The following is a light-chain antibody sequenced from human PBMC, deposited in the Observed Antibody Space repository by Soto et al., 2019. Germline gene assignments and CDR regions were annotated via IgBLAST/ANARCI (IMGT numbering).Light chain of an antibody. V-gene: IGKV3-15*01. Sequence: DIVMTQSPATLSVSPGERATLSCRASESVSSNLAWYQQKPGQAPRLLIHSASTRATGIPARFSGSGSGTEFTLTIGSLQAADFAVYYCQQYNDWPRTFGQGTEVEIK. CDR1: ESVSSN. J-gene: IGKJ1*01. CDR2: SAS. CDR3: QQYNDWPRT.